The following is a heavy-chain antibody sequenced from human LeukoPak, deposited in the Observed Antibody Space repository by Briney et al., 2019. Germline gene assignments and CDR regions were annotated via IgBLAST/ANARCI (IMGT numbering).Heavy chain of an antibody. D-gene: IGHD3-16*01. CDR3: ARGFGGSSRQFDY. Sequence: SETLSPTCAVYGGSFSVYYWSWIRQPPGKGLEWIGEINHSGSTNYNPSLKSRVTISVDTSRNQFSLKLSSVTAADTAVYYCARGFGGSSRQFDYWGQGTLVTVSS. CDR2: INHSGST. J-gene: IGHJ4*02. CDR1: GGSFSVYY. V-gene: IGHV4-34*01.